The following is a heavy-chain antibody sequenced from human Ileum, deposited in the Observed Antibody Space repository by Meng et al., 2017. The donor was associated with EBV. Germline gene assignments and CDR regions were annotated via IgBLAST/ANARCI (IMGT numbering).Heavy chain of an antibody. J-gene: IGHJ4*02. D-gene: IGHD6-19*01. Sequence: QVQLQERGPGLVKPSETLSLTCSVSGGSVSSGGNYWSWIRQPPGKGLEWIGYIYNSGSTNYNPSLKSRVTISVDTSKNQFSLKLSSVTAADTAVYYCARDGYSSGSDWGQGTLVTVSS. CDR3: ARDGYSSGSD. CDR1: GGSVSSGGNY. CDR2: IYNSGST. V-gene: IGHV4-61*08.